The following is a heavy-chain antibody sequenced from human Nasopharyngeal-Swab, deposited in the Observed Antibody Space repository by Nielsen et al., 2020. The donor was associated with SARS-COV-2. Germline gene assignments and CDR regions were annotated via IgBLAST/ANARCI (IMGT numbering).Heavy chain of an antibody. V-gene: IGHV7-4-1*02. D-gene: IGHD2-15*01. J-gene: IGHJ6*02. CDR2: INTNTGNP. CDR3: ARVNVVYYYYGMDV. Sequence: WVRQAPGQGLEWMGWINTNTGNPTYAQGFTGRFVFSLDTSVSTAYLQISSLKAEDTAVYYCARVNVVYYYYGMDVWAKGPRSPSP.